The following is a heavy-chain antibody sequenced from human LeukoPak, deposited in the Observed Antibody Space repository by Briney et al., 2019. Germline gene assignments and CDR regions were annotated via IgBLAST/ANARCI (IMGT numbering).Heavy chain of an antibody. CDR3: ARGGDSSAITGEYFQH. CDR1: GCTFSSYA. CDR2: IIPIFGTA. V-gene: IGHV1-69*13. J-gene: IGHJ1*01. D-gene: IGHD3-22*01. Sequence: SVKVSCKASGCTFSSYAISWVRQAPGQGLEWMGGIIPIFGTANYAQKFQGRVTITADESTSTAYMELSSLRSEDTAVYYCARGGDSSAITGEYFQHWGQGTLVTVSS.